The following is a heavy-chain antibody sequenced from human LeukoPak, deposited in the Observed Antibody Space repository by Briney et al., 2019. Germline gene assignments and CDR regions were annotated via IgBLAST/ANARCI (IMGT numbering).Heavy chain of an antibody. CDR1: GYTFTGYY. CDR3: ARGPSHYYGSGSYYSY. J-gene: IGHJ4*02. D-gene: IGHD3-10*01. Sequence: ASVKVSCKASGYTFTGYYMHWVRQAPGQGLEWMGWINPNSGGTNYAQKFRGRVTMTRDTSISTAYMELSRLRSDDTAVYYCARGPSHYYGSGSYYSYWGQGTLVTVSS. V-gene: IGHV1-2*02. CDR2: INPNSGGT.